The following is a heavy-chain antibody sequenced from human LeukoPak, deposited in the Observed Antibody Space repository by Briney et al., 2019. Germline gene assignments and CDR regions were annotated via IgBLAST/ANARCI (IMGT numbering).Heavy chain of an antibody. CDR3: ARQGAWELLSHLFDY. CDR2: IYYSGST. V-gene: IGHV4-59*01. CDR1: GGSISSYY. J-gene: IGHJ4*02. Sequence: SETLSLTCTVSGGSISSYYWSWIRQPPGKGLECIGYIYYSGSTNYNPSLKSRVTISVDTSKDQFSLKLSSVTAADTAVYYCARQGAWELLSHLFDYWGQGTLVTVSS. D-gene: IGHD1-26*01.